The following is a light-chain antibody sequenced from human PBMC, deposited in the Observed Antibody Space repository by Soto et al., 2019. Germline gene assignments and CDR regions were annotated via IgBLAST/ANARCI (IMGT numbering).Light chain of an antibody. V-gene: IGKV3-11*01. J-gene: IGKJ4*01. CDR1: QSVSNS. Sequence: EIVLTQSPATLSLSPGERATLSCRASQSVSNSLAWYQQKPGKAPRLLIYDASNRATGIPARFSGSGSGTDFTLTISSLEPEDFAVYYCQNRNNWPPGATFGGGTKVEIK. CDR3: QNRNNWPPGAT. CDR2: DAS.